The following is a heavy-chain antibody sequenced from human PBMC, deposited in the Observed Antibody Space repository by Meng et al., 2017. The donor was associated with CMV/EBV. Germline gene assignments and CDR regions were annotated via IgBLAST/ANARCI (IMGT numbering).Heavy chain of an antibody. CDR2: ISSSSSHI. CDR3: ASIAAPGWESDF. V-gene: IGHV3-21*01. Sequence: GGSLRLSGEASGFTLSSYSRNWVRQAPGKGLEWVSSISSSSSHIYYADSVKGRFTISRDNAKNTLYLQMNSLRAEDTAVYYCASIAAPGWESDFWGQGTLVTVSS. J-gene: IGHJ4*02. D-gene: IGHD6-13*01. CDR1: GFTLSSYS.